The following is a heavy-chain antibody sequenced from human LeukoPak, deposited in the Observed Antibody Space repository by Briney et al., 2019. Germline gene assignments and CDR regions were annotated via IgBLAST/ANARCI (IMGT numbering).Heavy chain of an antibody. CDR3: AKRSYGGNSLDY. J-gene: IGHJ4*02. V-gene: IGHV3-21*01. Sequence: PGGSLRLSCAASGFTFSSYRMNWVRQAPGKGLEWVSSISSSSSYIYYADSVKGRFTISRDNAKNSLYLQMNSLRAEDAAVYYCAKRSYGGNSLDYWGQGTLVTVSS. CDR2: ISSSSSYI. CDR1: GFTFSSYR. D-gene: IGHD4-23*01.